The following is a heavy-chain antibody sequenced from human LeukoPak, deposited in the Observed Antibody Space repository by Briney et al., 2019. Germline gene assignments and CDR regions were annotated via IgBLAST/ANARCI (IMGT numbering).Heavy chain of an antibody. V-gene: IGHV4-4*07. Sequence: KPSETLSLTCTVSGGSFSIYYWSWIRQPAGKGLEWIGRIYTSGSTNYNPSLKSRVTMSVDTSKNQFSLNLNSVTAADTAVYYCARDNTADRGSAFDIWGQGTMVTVSS. CDR1: GGSFSIYY. J-gene: IGHJ3*02. D-gene: IGHD5-18*01. CDR2: IYTSGST. CDR3: ARDNTADRGSAFDI.